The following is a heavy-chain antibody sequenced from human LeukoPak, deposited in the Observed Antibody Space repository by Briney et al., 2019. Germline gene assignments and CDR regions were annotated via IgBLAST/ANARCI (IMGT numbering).Heavy chain of an antibody. V-gene: IGHV4-59*12. D-gene: IGHD6-19*01. CDR1: SGSSSIFY. J-gene: IGHJ4*02. Sequence: SETLSLTCTVSSGSSSIFYWSWIRQPPGKGLEWIGYIYNSGSTNYNPSLKSRVTISVDTSKNQFSLKLSSVTAADTAVYYCARLHLVSSGWYPMADSWGQGTLVTVSS. CDR3: ARLHLVSSGWYPMADS. CDR2: IYNSGST.